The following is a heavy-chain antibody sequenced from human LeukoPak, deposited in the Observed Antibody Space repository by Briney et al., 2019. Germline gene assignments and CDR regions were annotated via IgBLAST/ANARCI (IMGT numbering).Heavy chain of an antibody. V-gene: IGHV1-2*02. J-gene: IGHJ1*01. CDR2: INPNSGGT. D-gene: IGHD2-15*01. Sequence: EASVKVPCKASGYTFTGYYMHWVRQAPGQGLEWMGWINPNSGGTNYAQKFQGRVTMTRDTSISTAYMELSRLRSDDTAVYYCARDYRVVVDATYDFQHWGQGTLVTVSS. CDR3: ARDYRVVVDATYDFQH. CDR1: GYTFTGYY.